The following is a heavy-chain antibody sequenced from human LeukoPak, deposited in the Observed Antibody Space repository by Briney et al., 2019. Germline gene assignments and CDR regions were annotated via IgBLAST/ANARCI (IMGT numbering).Heavy chain of an antibody. V-gene: IGHV3-7*01. Sequence: GGSLRLSCAASGFTFNSYWMTWVRQAPGKGLEWVANIKQDGSEKYYVDSVKGRFTISRDNAKNSLYLQMNSLRADDTAVYYCARSLYNYGPGADYWGQGTLVTVSS. CDR1: GFTFNSYW. CDR2: IKQDGSEK. D-gene: IGHD5-18*01. CDR3: ARSLYNYGPGADY. J-gene: IGHJ4*02.